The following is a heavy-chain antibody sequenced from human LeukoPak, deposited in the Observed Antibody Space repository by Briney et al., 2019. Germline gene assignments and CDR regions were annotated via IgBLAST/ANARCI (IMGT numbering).Heavy chain of an antibody. Sequence: GGSLRLSCAASGFTFSYYAMTWVRQAPGKGLEWVSTIGGSGGSTFYADSVKGRFTASRDNSKNTLYLLMNSLRAEDTAVNYCAKDGREGSAWYVFDPWGQGTLVTVSS. CDR3: AKDGREGSAWYVFDP. CDR1: GFTFSYYA. V-gene: IGHV3-23*01. CDR2: IGGSGGST. J-gene: IGHJ5*02. D-gene: IGHD6-13*01.